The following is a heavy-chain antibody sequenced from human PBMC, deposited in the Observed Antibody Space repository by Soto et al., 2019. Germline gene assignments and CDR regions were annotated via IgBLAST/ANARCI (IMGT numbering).Heavy chain of an antibody. CDR3: AREAPYCTSATCPKFYDMDV. CDR2: IIPILNSP. V-gene: IGHV1-69*13. D-gene: IGHD2-2*01. CDR1: GGTFGSYA. Sequence: SVNVSCKASGGTFGSYAITWVRRAPGQGLEWLGGIIPILNSPAYAQKFQARVVITADEITNTAYMELNSLRFDDTAVYYCAREAPYCTSATCPKFYDMDVWGQGTTVTVSS. J-gene: IGHJ6*02.